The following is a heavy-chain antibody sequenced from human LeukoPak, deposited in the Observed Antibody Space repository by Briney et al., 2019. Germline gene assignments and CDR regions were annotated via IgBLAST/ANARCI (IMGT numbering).Heavy chain of an antibody. CDR2: ISSSSSTI. CDR1: GFTFSSYS. J-gene: IGHJ3*02. V-gene: IGHV3-48*04. CDR3: ARSRDGYNSDAFDI. Sequence: GGSLRLSCAASGFTFSSYSMNWVRQAPGKGLEWVSYISSSSSTIYYADSVKGRFTVSRDNAKNSLYLQMNSLRAEDTAVYYCARSRDGYNSDAFDIWGQGTMVTVSS. D-gene: IGHD5-24*01.